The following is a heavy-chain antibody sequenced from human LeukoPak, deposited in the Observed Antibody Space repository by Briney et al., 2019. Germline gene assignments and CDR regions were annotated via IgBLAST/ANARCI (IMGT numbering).Heavy chain of an antibody. CDR2: ISGSGGST. Sequence: TGGSLRLSCAASGFTFSSYAMSWVRQAPGKGLEWVSAISGSGGSTYYADSVKGRFTMSRDNSKNTLYLQMNSLRAEDTAVYYCAKGWGTSRTFDIWGQGTMVTVSS. V-gene: IGHV3-23*01. CDR1: GFTFSSYA. CDR3: AKGWGTSRTFDI. J-gene: IGHJ3*02. D-gene: IGHD1-26*01.